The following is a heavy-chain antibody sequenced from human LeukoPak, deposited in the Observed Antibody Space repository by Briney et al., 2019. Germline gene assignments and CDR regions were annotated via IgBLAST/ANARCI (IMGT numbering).Heavy chain of an antibody. CDR2: MNPNSGNT. Sequence: ASVKVSCKASGYTFTSYDINWVRQATGQGLEWMGWMNPNSGNTGYAQKFQGRVTMTRNTSISTAYMELSSLRSEDTAVYYCAREFFVASLIYYYYGMDVWGQGTTVTVSS. CDR1: GYTFTSYD. D-gene: IGHD5-12*01. CDR3: AREFFVASLIYYYYGMDV. V-gene: IGHV1-8*01. J-gene: IGHJ6*02.